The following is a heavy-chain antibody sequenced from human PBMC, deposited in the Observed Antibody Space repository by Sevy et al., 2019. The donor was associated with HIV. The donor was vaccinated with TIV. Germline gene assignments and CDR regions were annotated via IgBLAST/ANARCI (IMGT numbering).Heavy chain of an antibody. Sequence: GGSLRLSCAASGFTFSSYEMNWVRQAPGKGLEWVSYISNSGTTISYPYSVRGRFSISRDNARNSLYLQMNSLRAEDTAVYYCARDLPPSATTVAHFDYWGQGTLVTVSS. D-gene: IGHD4-17*01. CDR1: GFTFSSYE. V-gene: IGHV3-48*03. J-gene: IGHJ4*02. CDR2: ISNSGTTI. CDR3: ARDLPPSATTVAHFDY.